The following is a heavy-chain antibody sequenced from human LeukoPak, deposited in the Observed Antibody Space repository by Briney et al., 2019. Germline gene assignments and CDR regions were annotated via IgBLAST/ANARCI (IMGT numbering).Heavy chain of an antibody. Sequence: GRSLRLSCAASGFTFSSYGMHWVRQAPGKGLEWVAVIWYDGSNKYYADSVKGRFTISRDNSKNTLYLQMNSLRAEDTALYYCASLNRADCSSTSCHTHYWGQGTLVTVSS. CDR1: GFTFSSYG. CDR3: ASLNRADCSSTSCHTHY. CDR2: IWYDGSNK. J-gene: IGHJ4*02. D-gene: IGHD2-2*01. V-gene: IGHV3-33*01.